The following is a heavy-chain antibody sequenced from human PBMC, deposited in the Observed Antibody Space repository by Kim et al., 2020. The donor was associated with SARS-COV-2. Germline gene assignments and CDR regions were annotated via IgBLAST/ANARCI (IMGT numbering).Heavy chain of an antibody. J-gene: IGHJ4*02. CDR3: ARTLLSGWPPRYYFDY. D-gene: IGHD6-19*01. CDR2: INTNTGNP. V-gene: IGHV7-4-1*02. CDR1: GYTFTSYA. Sequence: ASVKVSCKASGYTFTSYAMNWVRQAPGQGLEWMGWINTNTGNPTYAQGFTGRFVFSLDTSVSTAYLQISSLKAEDTAVYYCARTLLSGWPPRYYFDYWGQGTLVTVSS.